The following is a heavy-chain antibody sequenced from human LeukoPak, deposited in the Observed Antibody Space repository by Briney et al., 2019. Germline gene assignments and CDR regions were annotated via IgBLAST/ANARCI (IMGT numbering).Heavy chain of an antibody. D-gene: IGHD3-3*01. CDR3: ARGVLRFLEWLDYYYYMDV. CDR1: GFSFSNYG. CDR2: ISGSGGST. V-gene: IGHV3-23*01. Sequence: GRSLRLSCAASGFSFSNYGMHWVRQAPGKGLEWVSAISGSGGSTYYADSVKGRFTISRDNSKNTLYLQMNSLRAEDTAVYYCARGVLRFLEWLDYYYYMDVWGKGTTVTVSS. J-gene: IGHJ6*03.